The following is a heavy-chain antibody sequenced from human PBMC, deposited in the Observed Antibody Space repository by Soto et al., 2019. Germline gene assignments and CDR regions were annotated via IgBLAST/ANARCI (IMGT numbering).Heavy chain of an antibody. CDR2: INPSGGST. V-gene: IGHV1-46*01. J-gene: IGHJ6*02. Sequence: ASVKVSCTASGGTFSSYAISWVRQAPGQGLEWMGIINPSGGSTSYAQKFQGRVTMTRDTSTSTVYMELSSPRSEDTAVYYCARRSLGYCISTSCYNDYYYYYGMDVWGQGTTVTVPS. CDR1: GGTFSSYA. D-gene: IGHD2-2*02. CDR3: ARRSLGYCISTSCYNDYYYYYGMDV.